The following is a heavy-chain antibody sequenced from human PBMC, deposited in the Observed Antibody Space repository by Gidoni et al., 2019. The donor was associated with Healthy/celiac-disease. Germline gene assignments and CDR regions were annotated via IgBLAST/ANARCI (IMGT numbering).Heavy chain of an antibody. D-gene: IGHD2-15*01. CDR3: AKDRGYCSGGSCPHSYYYYGMDV. CDR2: ISYDGSNK. Sequence: QVQLVESGGGVVQPGRSLRLSCAASGFTFSSYGMHWVRKAPGKGLEWVAVISYDGSNKYYADSVKGRFTISRDNSKNTLYLQMNSLRAEDTAVYYCAKDRGYCSGGSCPHSYYYYGMDVWGQGTTVTVSS. J-gene: IGHJ6*02. V-gene: IGHV3-30*18. CDR1: GFTFSSYG.